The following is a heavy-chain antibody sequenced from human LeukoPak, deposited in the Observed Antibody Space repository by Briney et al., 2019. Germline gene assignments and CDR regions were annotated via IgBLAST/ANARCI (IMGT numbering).Heavy chain of an antibody. J-gene: IGHJ4*02. CDR2: IYHSGST. CDR3: ARIARITMVRGVLGFDY. V-gene: IGHV4-38-2*02. CDR1: GYSISSGYY. Sequence: SETLSLTCTVSGYSISSGYYWGWIRQPPGKGLEWIGSIYHSGSTYYNPSLKSRVTISVDTSKNQFSLMLSSVTAADTAVYYCARIARITMVRGVLGFDYWGQGTLVTVSS. D-gene: IGHD3-10*01.